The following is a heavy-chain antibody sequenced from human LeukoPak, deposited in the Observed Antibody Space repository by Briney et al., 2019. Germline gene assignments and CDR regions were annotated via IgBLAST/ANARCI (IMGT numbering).Heavy chain of an antibody. D-gene: IGHD3-22*01. CDR3: ARAPSTGGQKWLSRQSRTVIRPRGAFDI. CDR2: INHSGST. Sequence: SETLSLTCTVSGYSISTSYYWGWIRQPPGKGLEWIGEINHSGSTNYNPSLKSRVTISVDTSKNQFSLKLSSVTAADTAVYYCARAPSTGGQKWLSRQSRTVIRPRGAFDIWGQGTMVTVSS. CDR1: GYSISTSYY. J-gene: IGHJ3*02. V-gene: IGHV4-38-2*02.